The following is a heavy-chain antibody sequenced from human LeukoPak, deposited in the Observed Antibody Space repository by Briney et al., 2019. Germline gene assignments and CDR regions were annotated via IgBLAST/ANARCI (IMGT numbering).Heavy chain of an antibody. CDR3: ARQGGDILTGSGNWFDP. CDR2: IYYSGST. Sequence: PSETLSLTCTVSGGSISSYYWSWIRQPPGKGLEWIGYIYYSGSTNYNPSLKSRVTISVDTSKNQFSLKLSSVTAADTAVHYCARQGGDILTGSGNWFDPWGQGTLVTVSS. CDR1: GGSISSYY. D-gene: IGHD3-9*01. V-gene: IGHV4-59*01. J-gene: IGHJ5*02.